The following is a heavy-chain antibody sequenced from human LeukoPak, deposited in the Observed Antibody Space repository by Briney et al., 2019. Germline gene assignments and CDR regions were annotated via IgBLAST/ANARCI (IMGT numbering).Heavy chain of an antibody. J-gene: IGHJ6*02. CDR3: ARHYYYYYGMDV. CDR2: IYYSGST. Sequence: SETLSLTCTVSGGSISSYYWSWIRQPPGKGREWIGYIYYSGSTNYNPSLKSRVTISVDTSKNQFSLKLSSVTAADTAVYYCARHYYYYYGMDVWGQGTTVTVSS. CDR1: GGSISSYY. V-gene: IGHV4-59*08.